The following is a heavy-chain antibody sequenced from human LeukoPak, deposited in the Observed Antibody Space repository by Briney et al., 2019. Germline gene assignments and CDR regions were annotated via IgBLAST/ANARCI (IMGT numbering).Heavy chain of an antibody. D-gene: IGHD2-2*01. V-gene: IGHV1-2*02. CDR1: GGTFSSYA. CDR2: INPNSGGT. J-gene: IGHJ5*02. Sequence: ASVKVSCKASGGTFSSYAISWVRQAPGQGLEWMGWINPNSGGTNYAQKFQGRVTMTRDTSISTAYMELSRLRSDDTAVYYCARDLPDYCSSTSCYVNWFDPWGQGTLVTVSS. CDR3: ARDLPDYCSSTSCYVNWFDP.